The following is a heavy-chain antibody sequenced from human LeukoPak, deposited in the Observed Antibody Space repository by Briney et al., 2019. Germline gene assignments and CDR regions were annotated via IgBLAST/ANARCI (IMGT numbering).Heavy chain of an antibody. J-gene: IGHJ4*02. Sequence: GGSLRLSCAPSGFTASSDYMSGVRQAPGEGLEWVSVIYSGGSTYYAAPVKGRFTISRDNSKNTRYLQMNSLRPQDTALYYCVRDRGEVGYLGYWGRGTLVLVSS. CDR2: IYSGGST. V-gene: IGHV3-66*01. CDR3: VRDRGEVGYLGY. D-gene: IGHD5-12*01. CDR1: GFTASSDY.